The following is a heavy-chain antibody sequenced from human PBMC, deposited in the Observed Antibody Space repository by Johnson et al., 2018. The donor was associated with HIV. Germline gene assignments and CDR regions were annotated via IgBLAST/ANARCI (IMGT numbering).Heavy chain of an antibody. CDR2: IKQDGREK. CDR3: AKLHCAGGVCDYDILYDAFDV. D-gene: IGHD2-8*02. V-gene: IGHV3-7*01. Sequence: VLLVESGGGVVQPGRSLRLSCAASGFTVSSNYMSWVRPAPGKGLEWVANIKQDGREKYYVDSVKGRFTISRDNTKNTVYLQMISLRAEDTAVYFCAKLHCAGGVCDYDILYDAFDVWGQGTVVTVSS. J-gene: IGHJ3*01. CDR1: GFTVSSNY.